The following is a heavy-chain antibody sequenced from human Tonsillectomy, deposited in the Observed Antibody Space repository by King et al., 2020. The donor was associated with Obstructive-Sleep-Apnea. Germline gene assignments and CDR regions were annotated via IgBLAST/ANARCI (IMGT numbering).Heavy chain of an antibody. D-gene: IGHD1-14*01. J-gene: IGHJ2*01. V-gene: IGHV3-13*05. Sequence: VQLVESGGGLVQPGGSLRLSCAASGFTFSNYDMHWVRQATGKGLEWVSTIGTAGDPYYPGSVKGRFTVSRENAKNSLFLQMNSLRVGDTAVYYYARGSNLFWYFDLWGRGTLVTVSS. CDR2: IGTAGDP. CDR1: GFTFSNYD. CDR3: ARGSNLFWYFDL.